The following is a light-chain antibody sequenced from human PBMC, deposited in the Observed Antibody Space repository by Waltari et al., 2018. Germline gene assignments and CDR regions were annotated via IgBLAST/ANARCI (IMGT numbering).Light chain of an antibody. CDR2: RVS. Sequence: EVVMTQSPLSLPVTLGQPASISCKSSQSLVHSDGNTHLNWFQQRPGQSPRRLIYRVSNRDSGVPDRCSGSGSGTDFTLKISRVEAEDVGVYYCMQGTHWPYTFGQGTKLDIK. V-gene: IGKV2-30*02. J-gene: IGKJ2*01. CDR3: MQGTHWPYT. CDR1: QSLVHSDGNTH.